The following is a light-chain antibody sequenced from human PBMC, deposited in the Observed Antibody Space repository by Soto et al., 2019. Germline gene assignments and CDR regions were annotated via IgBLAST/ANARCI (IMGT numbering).Light chain of an antibody. CDR2: GAS. CDR1: QSVSSSY. Sequence: EIVLTQSPGTLSLSPGERATLSCRASQSVSSSYLAWYQQKPGQAPRLLIYGASSRTTGIPDRFSGSESGTDFTLTISILEPEHIAANYCQQYGSSPTFGGWTKVEIK. J-gene: IGKJ4*01. V-gene: IGKV3-20*01. CDR3: QQYGSSPT.